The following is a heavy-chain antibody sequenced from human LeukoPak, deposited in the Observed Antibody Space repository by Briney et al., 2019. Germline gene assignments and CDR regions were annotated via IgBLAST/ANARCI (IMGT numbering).Heavy chain of an antibody. J-gene: IGHJ4*02. V-gene: IGHV3-23*01. Sequence: GGSLTLSCAVSGFTFSSYAKSWVRQAPGQGLGWVSVISDSGDYTSYADSVRGRFTISRDNSRNTLYLQMISLRPQDTAVYYCAKDTSIGKYCTNGVCSPFDYWGGGTLVSVSS. CDR2: ISDSGDYT. D-gene: IGHD2-8*01. CDR1: GFTFSSYA. CDR3: AKDTSIGKYCTNGVCSPFDY.